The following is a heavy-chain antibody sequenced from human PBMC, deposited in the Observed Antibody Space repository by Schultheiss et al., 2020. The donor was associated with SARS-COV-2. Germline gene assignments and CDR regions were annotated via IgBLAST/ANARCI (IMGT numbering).Heavy chain of an antibody. J-gene: IGHJ6*02. CDR3: ASTPGMDV. D-gene: IGHD2-15*01. CDR1: GFTFSSYG. V-gene: IGHV3-48*01. CDR2: ISSSGATI. Sequence: GGSLRLSCAASGFTFSSYGMHWVRQAPGKGLEWVSYISSSGATIYYADSVKGRFTISRDNSKNTLYLQMNSLRAEDTAVYYCASTPGMDVWGQGTTVTVSS.